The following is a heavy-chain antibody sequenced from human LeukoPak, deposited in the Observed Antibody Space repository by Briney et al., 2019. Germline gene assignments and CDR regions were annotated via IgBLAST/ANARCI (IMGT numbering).Heavy chain of an antibody. J-gene: IGHJ6*02. CDR3: AREGSSGWSDYYYYGMDV. CDR1: GYTFTSYG. CDR2: ISAYNGNT. D-gene: IGHD6-19*01. V-gene: IGHV1-18*01. Sequence: ASVKVSCKASGYTFTSYGISWVRQAPGQGLEWMGWISAYNGNTNYAQKLQGRVTMTTDTSTSTAYMELSSLRSEDTAVYYCAREGSSGWSDYYYYGMDVWGQGTTVTVSS.